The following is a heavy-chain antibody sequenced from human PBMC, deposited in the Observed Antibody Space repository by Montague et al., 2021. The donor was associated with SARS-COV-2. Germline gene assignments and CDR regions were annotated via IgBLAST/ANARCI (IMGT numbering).Heavy chain of an antibody. J-gene: IGHJ5*02. CDR3: ARSDVGGTYGHTRWFDH. D-gene: IGHD3-16*01. CDR2: TYYSGVA. Sequence: SETLSLTCTVSGDSMRSSYWNWIRQPPGKGLEYIGYTYYSGVATYNPSLRSRVTISLDTSKNQFSLNLWSVTAADTAVYYCARSDVGGTYGHTRWFDHWGQGTLVTVSS. CDR1: GDSMRSSY. V-gene: IGHV4-59*13.